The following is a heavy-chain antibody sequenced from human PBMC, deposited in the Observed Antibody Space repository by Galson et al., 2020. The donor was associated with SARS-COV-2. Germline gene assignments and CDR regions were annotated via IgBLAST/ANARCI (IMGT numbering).Heavy chain of an antibody. CDR3: ARAGFNRSPRNPIPMYDFDS. D-gene: IGHD3-16*02. V-gene: IGHV4-34*01. J-gene: IGHJ4*02. CDR1: GGSFSGYY. CDR2: MNQGGTT. Sequence: SETLSLTCAVYGGSFSGYYWTWIRQTPGKGLEWIGEMNQGGTTNYNPSLRSRITLSVDTSKNQFSLNVNSVTAADTAIYYCARAGFNRSPRNPIPMYDFDSGVQGMLVTVAS.